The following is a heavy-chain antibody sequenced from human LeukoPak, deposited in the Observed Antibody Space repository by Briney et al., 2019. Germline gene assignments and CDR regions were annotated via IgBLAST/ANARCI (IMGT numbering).Heavy chain of an antibody. CDR2: ISAYNGNT. J-gene: IGHJ4*02. Sequence: ASVKVSCKASGYTFTSYGISWVRQAPGQGLEWMGWISAYNGNTNYAQKLQGRVTMTRDMSTSTVHMELSSLRSEDTAVYYCARGDGPQMVFDYLGQGTLVTVSS. CDR1: GYTFTSYG. D-gene: IGHD5-24*01. CDR3: ARGDGPQMVFDY. V-gene: IGHV1-18*01.